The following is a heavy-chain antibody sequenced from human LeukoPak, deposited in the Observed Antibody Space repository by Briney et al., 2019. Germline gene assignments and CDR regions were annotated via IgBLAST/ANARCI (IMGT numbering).Heavy chain of an antibody. J-gene: IGHJ4*02. CDR3: ARHGRYCSSTSCYNYFDY. D-gene: IGHD2-2*02. CDR1: GYRFTSYW. Sequence: GESLKIFCKGSGYRFTSYWINWVRQMPGKGLEWMGTIDPSDSYTNYSPSFQGHVTIAADKSISTAYLQWSSLKASDTAMYYCARHGRYCSSTSCYNYFDYWGQGTLVTVSS. V-gene: IGHV5-10-1*01. CDR2: IDPSDSYT.